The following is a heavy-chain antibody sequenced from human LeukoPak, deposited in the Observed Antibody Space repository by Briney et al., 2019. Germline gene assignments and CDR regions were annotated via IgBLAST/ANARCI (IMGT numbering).Heavy chain of an antibody. J-gene: IGHJ6*03. CDR2: IKQDGSEK. CDR3: ARDSVISYGFYYYYYYMDV. Sequence: PGGSLRLSCAASGFTFSSYWMSWVRQAPGKGLERVANIKQDGSEKYYVDSVKGRFTISRDNAKNSLYLQMNSLRAEDTAVYYCARDSVISYGFYYYYYYMDVWGKGITVTVSS. V-gene: IGHV3-7*01. D-gene: IGHD5-18*01. CDR1: GFTFSSYW.